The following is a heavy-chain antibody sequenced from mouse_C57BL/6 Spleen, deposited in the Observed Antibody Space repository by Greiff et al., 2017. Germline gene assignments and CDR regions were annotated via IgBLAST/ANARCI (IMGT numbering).Heavy chain of an antibody. CDR3: ARYESNDDYAMDY. CDR2: IDPTSGGT. V-gene: IGHV1-72*01. J-gene: IGHJ4*01. CDR1: GYTFTSYW. Sequence: QVQLQQPGAELVKPGASVKLSCKASGYTFTSYWMHWVKQRPGRGLEWIGRIDPTSGGTKYNQKFKSKATLTVDKPSSTAYMQLSSLTSEDSAVYDCARYESNDDYAMDYWGQGTSVTVSS. D-gene: IGHD2-12*01.